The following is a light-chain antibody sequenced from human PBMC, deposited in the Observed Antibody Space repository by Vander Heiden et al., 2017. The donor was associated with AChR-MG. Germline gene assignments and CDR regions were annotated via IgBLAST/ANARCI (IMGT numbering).Light chain of an antibody. J-gene: IGLJ2*01. CDR1: TGAVTSGHY. CDR2: DTS. Sequence: QAVVTQEPSLTVSPGGTVTLPCCSSTGAVTSGHYPYWFQQKPGQAPRTLIYDTSNKHSWTPARFSGSLLGGKAALTLSGAQPEDEAEYYCLLSYSGARLVVFGGGTKLTVL. CDR3: LLSYSGARLVV. V-gene: IGLV7-46*01.